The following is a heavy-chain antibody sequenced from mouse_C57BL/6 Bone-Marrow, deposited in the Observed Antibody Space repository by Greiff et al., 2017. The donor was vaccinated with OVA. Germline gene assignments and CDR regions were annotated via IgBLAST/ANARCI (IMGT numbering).Heavy chain of an antibody. CDR3: TRQNYGSSYAWFAY. J-gene: IGHJ3*01. CDR1: GFTFSDYG. CDR2: ISNLAYSI. D-gene: IGHD1-1*01. V-gene: IGHV5-15*01. Sequence: EVKVVESGGGLVQPGGSLKLTCAASGFTFSDYGMAWVRQAPRKGPEWVAFISNLAYSIYTADSVSGRFTISSENAKNILYLDMSSQRSEDTAMYYCTRQNYGSSYAWFAYWGQGTLVTVSA.